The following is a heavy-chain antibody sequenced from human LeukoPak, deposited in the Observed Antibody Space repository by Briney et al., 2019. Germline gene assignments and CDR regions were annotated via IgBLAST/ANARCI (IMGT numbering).Heavy chain of an antibody. CDR3: AELSYDSSGYETNYGMDV. CDR1: GFTFSSYA. D-gene: IGHD3-22*01. Sequence: PGGSLRLSCAASGFTFSSYAMSWVRQAPGRGLEWVSAISGSGGSTYYADSVKGRFTISRDNSKNTLYLQMNSLRAEDTAVYCCAELSYDSSGYETNYGMDVWGQGTTVTVSS. CDR2: ISGSGGST. J-gene: IGHJ6*02. V-gene: IGHV3-23*01.